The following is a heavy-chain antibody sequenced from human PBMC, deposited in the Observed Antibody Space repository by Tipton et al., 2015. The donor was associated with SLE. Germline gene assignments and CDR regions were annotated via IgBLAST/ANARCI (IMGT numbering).Heavy chain of an antibody. D-gene: IGHD6-19*01. Sequence: SLRLSCAASGFTFSSYAMHWVRQAPGKGLEWVAVISYDGSNKYYADSVKGRFTISRDNSKNTLYLQMNSLRAEDTAVYYCARSHRLSSGWYPFDYWGQGTLVTVS. CDR1: GFTFSSYA. J-gene: IGHJ4*02. CDR2: ISYDGSNK. CDR3: ARSHRLSSGWYPFDY. V-gene: IGHV3-30*04.